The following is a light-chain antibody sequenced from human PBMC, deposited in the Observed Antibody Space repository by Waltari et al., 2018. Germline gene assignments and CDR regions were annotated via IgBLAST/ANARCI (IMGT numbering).Light chain of an antibody. Sequence: DIVMTQSPYSLAVSLGERVIINCKSSQSVLYSYNNKNYLLWYQQKPGQPPKLLIYWASSRECGVPDRFSGSGSETDFTLTISSLQAEDVAIYYCQQYYTISYTFGQGTKLEIK. V-gene: IGKV4-1*01. CDR1: QSVLYSYNNKNY. CDR3: QQYYTISYT. CDR2: WAS. J-gene: IGKJ2*01.